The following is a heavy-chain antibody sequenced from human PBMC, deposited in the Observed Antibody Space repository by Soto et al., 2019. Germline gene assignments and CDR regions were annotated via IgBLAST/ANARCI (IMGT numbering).Heavy chain of an antibody. J-gene: IGHJ4*02. Sequence: PGGSLRLSCAASRFTFSSYGMHWVRQAPGKGLEWVAVISYDGSNKYYADSVKGRFTISRDNSKNTLYLQMNSLRAEDTAVYYCAKDRKAVAGTPHDHWGQGTLVTVSS. CDR3: AKDRKAVAGTPHDH. CDR1: RFTFSSYG. CDR2: ISYDGSNK. D-gene: IGHD6-19*01. V-gene: IGHV3-30*18.